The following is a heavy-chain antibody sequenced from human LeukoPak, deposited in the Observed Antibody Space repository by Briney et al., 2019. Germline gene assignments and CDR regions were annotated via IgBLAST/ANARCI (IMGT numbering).Heavy chain of an antibody. D-gene: IGHD3-10*01. CDR1: GFTVSSNY. J-gene: IGHJ4*02. V-gene: IGHV3-66*01. CDR3: ARDAGSGSGSTLDY. CDR2: IYSGGST. Sequence: GGSLRLSCAASGFTVSSNYMSWVRQAPGKGLEWVSVIYSGGSTYYADSVKGRFTISRENSKNTRYLQMNRLRAEDTAVYYCARDAGSGSGSTLDYWGQGTLVTVSS.